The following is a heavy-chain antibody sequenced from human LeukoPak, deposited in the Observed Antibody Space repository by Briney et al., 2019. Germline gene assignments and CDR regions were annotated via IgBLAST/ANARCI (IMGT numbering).Heavy chain of an antibody. V-gene: IGHV3-7*01. CDR3: ASSHDSSGND. CDR1: GVSFCGYW. J-gene: IGHJ4*02. D-gene: IGHD3-22*01. CDR2: IKYDGSLK. Sequence: GGSLRPSCAASGVSFCGYWMAWVREAPGKGLGGVANIKYDGSLKFYGGSVKGRFTISRDNTKNSLYLEMNSLRVDDTALYFCASSHDSSGNDWGQGTMVTVSS.